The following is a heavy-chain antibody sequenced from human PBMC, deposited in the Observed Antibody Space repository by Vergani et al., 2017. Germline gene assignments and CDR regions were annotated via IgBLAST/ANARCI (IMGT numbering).Heavy chain of an antibody. J-gene: IGHJ3*02. CDR2: IYPGDSDT. CDR3: ARPGYDDSSGYYTLHAFDS. Sequence: EVQLVQSGAEVKKPGESLKISCKGSGYSFTSYWIGWVRQMPGKGLEWMGIIYPGDSDTRYSPSFQGQVTISADKSISTAYLQWSSLKASDTAMNYCARPGYDDSSGYYTLHAFDSWGQGTMVTVSS. V-gene: IGHV5-51*01. D-gene: IGHD3-22*01. CDR1: GYSFTSYW.